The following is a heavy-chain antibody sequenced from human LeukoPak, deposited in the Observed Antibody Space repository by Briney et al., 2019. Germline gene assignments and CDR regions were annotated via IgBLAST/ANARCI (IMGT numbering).Heavy chain of an antibody. D-gene: IGHD1-26*01. J-gene: IGHJ6*02. CDR1: GGTFSSYA. CDR2: IIPIFGTA. Sequence: ASVKVSCKASGGTFSSYAISWVRQAPGQGLEWMGGIIPIFGTADYAQKFQGRVTITADESTSTAYMELSSLRSEDTAVYYCARDTIVGAPSTFVWGQGTTVTVSS. V-gene: IGHV1-69*13. CDR3: ARDTIVGAPSTFV.